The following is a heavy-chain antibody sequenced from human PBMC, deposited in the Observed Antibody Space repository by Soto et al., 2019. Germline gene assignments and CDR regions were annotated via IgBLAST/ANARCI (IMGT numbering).Heavy chain of an antibody. V-gene: IGHV1-69*13. CDR2: IIPIFGTA. D-gene: IGHD2-15*01. J-gene: IGHJ5*02. CDR3: ASSYCSGGSCYGLRLKYNWFDP. CDR1: GGTFSSYA. Sequence: SVKVSCKASGGTFSSYAISWVRQAPGQGLEWMGGIIPIFGTANYAQKFQGRVTITADESTSTAYMELSSLRSEDTAVYYCASSYCSGGSCYGLRLKYNWFDPWGQRTLVTVSS.